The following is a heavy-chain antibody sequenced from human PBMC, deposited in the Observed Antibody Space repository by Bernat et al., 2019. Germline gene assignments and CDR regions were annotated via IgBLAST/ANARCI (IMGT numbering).Heavy chain of an antibody. Sequence: EVQLVESGGGLVQPGGSLRLSCAASGFTFNNYWMSWVRQAPGKGLEWVANIKEDGSEKYYVDSVKGRFTISRDNAKNSLCLQVNSLRAEDAAVYYCARVRNVDIVAMRGYFDNWGQGTLVTVSS. CDR1: GFTFNNYW. D-gene: IGHD5-12*01. CDR3: ARVRNVDIVAMRGYFDN. V-gene: IGHV3-7*01. J-gene: IGHJ4*02. CDR2: IKEDGSEK.